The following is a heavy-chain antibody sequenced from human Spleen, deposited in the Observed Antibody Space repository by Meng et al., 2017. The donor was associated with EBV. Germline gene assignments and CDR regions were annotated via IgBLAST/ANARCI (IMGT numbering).Heavy chain of an antibody. Sequence: VRRGQVGAEVKKPWASVKVSCKASGYTFTSYGISWVRQAPGQGLEWMGWISAYNGNTNYAQKLQGRVTMTTDTSTSTAYMELRSLRSDDTAVYYCARDLQWELLSWFDPWGQGTLVTVSS. CDR1: GYTFTSYG. CDR3: ARDLQWELLSWFDP. J-gene: IGHJ5*02. CDR2: ISAYNGNT. V-gene: IGHV1-18*01. D-gene: IGHD1-26*01.